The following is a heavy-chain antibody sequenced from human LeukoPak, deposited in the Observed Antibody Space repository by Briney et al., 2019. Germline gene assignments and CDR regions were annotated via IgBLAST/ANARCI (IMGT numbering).Heavy chain of an antibody. CDR2: IYTSGST. D-gene: IGHD3-3*01. J-gene: IGHJ6*03. Sequence: PSETLSLTCTVSGGSISSYYWSWIRRPPGKGLEWIGYIYTSGSTNYNPSLKSRVTISVDTSKNQFSLKLSSVTAADTAVYYCARQHYDFWSGYPKSEEYYYMDVWGKGTTVTVSS. CDR1: GGSISSYY. CDR3: ARQHYDFWSGYPKSEEYYYMDV. V-gene: IGHV4-4*09.